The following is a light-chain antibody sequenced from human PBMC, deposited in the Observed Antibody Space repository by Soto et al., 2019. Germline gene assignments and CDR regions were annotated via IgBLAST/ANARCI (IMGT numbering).Light chain of an antibody. V-gene: IGLV2-8*01. Sequence: QSALTQPPSASGSPGQSVTISCTGTSSDVGGYNDVSWYQQHPGKAPKLLISDVSKRPSGVPDRFSGSKSGNTASLTVAGLQAEDEADYYCSSFAGNNNVVFGGGTKVTVL. J-gene: IGLJ2*01. CDR3: SSFAGNNNVV. CDR1: SSDVGGYND. CDR2: DVS.